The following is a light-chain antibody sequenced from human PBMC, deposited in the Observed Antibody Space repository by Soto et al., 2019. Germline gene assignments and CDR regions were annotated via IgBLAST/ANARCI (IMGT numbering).Light chain of an antibody. CDR3: SSYTTYNTHV. V-gene: IGLV2-14*01. Sequence: QSVLTQPASVSGSPGQSITISCTGTSSDVGHYNYVSWYQQHSDKAPKLVIYEVTRRPSVISNRFSGSKSGNVASLTISGLQAEDEADYYCSSYTTYNTHVFGTGTKLTVL. CDR1: SSDVGHYNY. CDR2: EVT. J-gene: IGLJ1*01.